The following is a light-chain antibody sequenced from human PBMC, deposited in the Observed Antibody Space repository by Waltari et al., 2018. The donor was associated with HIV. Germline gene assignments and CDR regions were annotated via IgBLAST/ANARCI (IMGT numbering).Light chain of an antibody. CDR3: QSYDSSLSGVV. CDR2: GNT. J-gene: IGLJ2*01. V-gene: IGLV1-40*01. CDR1: SSNIGAGYD. Sequence: QSVLTQPPSVSGAPGQRVTISCTGGSSNIGAGYDVHWYQQLPGTAPKLLIYGNTNRPSGVPDRFSGSKSGTSASLAITGLQAEDESDYYCQSYDSSLSGVVFGGGTK.